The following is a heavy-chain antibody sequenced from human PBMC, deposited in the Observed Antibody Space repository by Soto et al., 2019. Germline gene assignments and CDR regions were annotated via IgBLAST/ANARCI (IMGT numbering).Heavy chain of an antibody. D-gene: IGHD2-15*01. CDR3: AKDLDVVMVLSATRGLDV. V-gene: IGHV3-30*18. CDR1: GFTFSNFG. CDR2: ISYDGRSE. Sequence: VQLVESGGGMIQPGKSLRLSCVGSGFTFSNFGMYWVRQAPGKGLEWVAGISYDGRSESYVDSVRGRFTLSRDNSKNTLSLQMISLRPEDTGVYYCAKDLDVVMVLSATRGLDVWGQGTTVTVSS. J-gene: IGHJ6*02.